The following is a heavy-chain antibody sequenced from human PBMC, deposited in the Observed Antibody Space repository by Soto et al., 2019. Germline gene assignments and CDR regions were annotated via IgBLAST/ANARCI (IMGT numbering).Heavy chain of an antibody. D-gene: IGHD2-2*01. V-gene: IGHV6-1*01. CDR2: TYYRSKWFY. Sequence: SQTLSLTCDISGESVSTNTATWDWIRQSPSRGLEWLGRTYYRSKWFYDYAVSVRSRITISPDTSKNQFSLQLNSVSPEDTAVYYCARLRGSSTRSNYYYYGMDVWGQGTTVTVSS. CDR3: ARLRGSSTRSNYYYYGMDV. CDR1: GESVSTNTAT. J-gene: IGHJ6*02.